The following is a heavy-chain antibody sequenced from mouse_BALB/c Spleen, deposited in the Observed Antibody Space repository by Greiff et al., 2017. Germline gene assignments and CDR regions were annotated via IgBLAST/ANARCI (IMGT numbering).Heavy chain of an antibody. D-gene: IGHD1-2*01. CDR3: TRGLHYYDWFAY. J-gene: IGHJ3*01. Sequence: VQVVESGAELVKPGASVKLSCKASGYTFTSYYMYWVKQRPGQGLEWIGEINPSNGGTNFNEKFKSKATLTVDKSSSTAYMQLSSLTSEDSAVYYCTRGLHYYDWFAYWGQGTLVTVSA. CDR2: INPSNGGT. V-gene: IGHV1S81*02. CDR1: GYTFTSYY.